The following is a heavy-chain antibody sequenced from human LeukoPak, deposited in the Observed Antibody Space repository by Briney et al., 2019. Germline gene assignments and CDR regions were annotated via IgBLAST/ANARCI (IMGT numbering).Heavy chain of an antibody. V-gene: IGHV3-7*01. CDR2: IKEDGSQI. J-gene: IGHJ4*02. CDR3: AKHKIAWRTFDC. Sequence: GGSLRLSCAASGFTFSSYTMSWVRQAPGKGLEWVANIKEDGSQINHVDSVKGRFTISRDNAKNSLYLQMNSLRVEDTAVYYCAKHKIAWRTFDCWGQGTLVTVSS. CDR1: GFTFSSYT. D-gene: IGHD1/OR15-1a*01.